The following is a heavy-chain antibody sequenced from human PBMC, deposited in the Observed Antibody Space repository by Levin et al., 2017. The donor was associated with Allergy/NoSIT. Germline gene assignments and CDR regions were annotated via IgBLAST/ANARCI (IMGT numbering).Heavy chain of an antibody. CDR1: GFTFSNSW. CDR3: AREPTSALDV. V-gene: IGHV3-74*01. J-gene: IGHJ3*01. D-gene: IGHD2-2*01. CDR2: INSDGSSI. Sequence: GGSLRLSCAASGFTFSNSWMHWVRQAPGKGLVWVSRINSDGSSIVYADSVKGRFTISRDNAKNTVYLQMNSLTAEDTAVYFCAREPTSALDVWGQGTMVTVSS.